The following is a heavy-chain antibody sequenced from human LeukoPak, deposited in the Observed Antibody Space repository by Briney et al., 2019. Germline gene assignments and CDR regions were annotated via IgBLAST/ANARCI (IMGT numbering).Heavy chain of an antibody. CDR2: IYSGGST. CDR1: GFTVSSNY. V-gene: IGHV3-66*02. D-gene: IGHD2-2*01. J-gene: IGHJ4*02. Sequence: PGGSLRLSCAASGFTVSSNYMSWVRQAPGKGLEWVSVIYSGGSTYYADSVKGRFTISRGNSKNTLYLQMNSLRAEDTAVYYCASIGSTRPYPWGIFDYWGQGTLVTVSS. CDR3: ASIGSTRPYPWGIFDY.